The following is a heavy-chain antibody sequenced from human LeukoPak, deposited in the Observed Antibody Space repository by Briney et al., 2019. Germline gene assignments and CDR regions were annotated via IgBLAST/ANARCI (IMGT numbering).Heavy chain of an antibody. CDR1: GFTFSSYA. J-gene: IGHJ3*02. CDR3: ARDYYDSSGYYYPDDAFDI. V-gene: IGHV3-23*01. D-gene: IGHD3-22*01. Sequence: GGSLRLSCAASGFTFSSYAMSWVRQAPGKGLEWVSAISGSGGSTYYADSVKGRFTISRDNAKNSLYLQMNSLRAEDTAVYYCARDYYDSSGYYYPDDAFDIWGQGTMVTVSS. CDR2: ISGSGGST.